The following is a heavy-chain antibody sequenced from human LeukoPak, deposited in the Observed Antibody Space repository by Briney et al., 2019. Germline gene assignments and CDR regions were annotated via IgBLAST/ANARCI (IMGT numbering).Heavy chain of an antibody. Sequence: SETLSLTCSVSYGSISGYYWSWIRQSPGKELVWIGYIYYSGSTNYNPSLKSRVTISADMSKNQVSLKLSPVTAADTALYYCARHFTYYYDSSGYPRDSFDIWGHGTMVTVSS. CDR1: YGSISGYY. CDR3: ARHFTYYYDSSGYPRDSFDI. D-gene: IGHD3-22*01. CDR2: IYYSGST. V-gene: IGHV4-59*08. J-gene: IGHJ3*02.